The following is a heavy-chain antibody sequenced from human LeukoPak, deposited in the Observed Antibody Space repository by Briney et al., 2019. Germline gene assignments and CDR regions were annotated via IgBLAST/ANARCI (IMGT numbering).Heavy chain of an antibody. D-gene: IGHD2-2*01. CDR1: GGSISSYY. Sequence: SETLSLTCTVSGGSISSYYWSWIRQPPGKGLEWIGYIYYSGSTNYNPSLKSQVTISVDTSKNQFSLKLSSVTAADTAVYYCARIYCSSTSCYDYWGQGTLVTVSS. J-gene: IGHJ4*02. V-gene: IGHV4-59*01. CDR3: ARIYCSSTSCYDY. CDR2: IYYSGST.